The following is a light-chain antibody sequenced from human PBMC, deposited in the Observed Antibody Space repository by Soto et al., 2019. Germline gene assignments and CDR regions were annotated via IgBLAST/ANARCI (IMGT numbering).Light chain of an antibody. CDR3: QQYHNLWT. CDR2: GAS. J-gene: IGKJ1*01. Sequence: EMVLTQSPDTLSLPRGERPTLSCRASQSVSSSYLAWYQQKPGQAPRLLIYGASSRATGIPDRFSGSGSGTDFTLTITSLQSEDFALYYCQQYHNLWTFGQGTKVDIK. CDR1: QSVSSSY. V-gene: IGKV3-20*01.